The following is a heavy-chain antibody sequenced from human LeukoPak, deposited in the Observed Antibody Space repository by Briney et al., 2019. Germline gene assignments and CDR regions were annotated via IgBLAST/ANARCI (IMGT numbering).Heavy chain of an antibody. V-gene: IGHV3-15*01. D-gene: IGHD3-10*01. CDR3: TTITYGSGSYPFDN. CDR1: GFTFSNAW. J-gene: IGHJ4*02. CDR2: IKSKTDGGTT. Sequence: GGSLRLSCAASGFTFSNAWMTWVRQAPGKGLEWVGRIKSKTDGGTTDYAAPVKDRFTISRDDSKNTLYLQMNSLKTEDTAVYYCTTITYGSGSYPFDNWGQGTLVTVSS.